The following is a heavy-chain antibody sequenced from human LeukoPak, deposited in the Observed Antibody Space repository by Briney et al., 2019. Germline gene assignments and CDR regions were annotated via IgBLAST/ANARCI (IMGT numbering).Heavy chain of an antibody. V-gene: IGHV3-74*01. Sequence: PGGSLRLPCVASGFTFSSDFMHWIRQAPGEGLMWVSQISGDETYTNYADSVKGRFTISRDNAKNTLYLQMNSLRAEDTAIYYCVREDNAFNIWGQGTLVTVSS. CDR1: GFTFSSDF. J-gene: IGHJ3*02. CDR3: VREDNAFNI. CDR2: ISGDETYT.